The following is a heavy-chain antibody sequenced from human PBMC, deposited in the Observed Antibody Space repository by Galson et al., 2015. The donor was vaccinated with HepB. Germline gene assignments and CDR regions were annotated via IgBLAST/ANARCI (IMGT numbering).Heavy chain of an antibody. D-gene: IGHD3-16*01. CDR3: TYQLSLLGGLDR. CDR1: GLNINNYG. Sequence: SLRLSCAVSGLNINNYGMHWVRQAPGKGLEWVAVVWYDGNGENYAVSVKGRFTISRDNSKKTLFLHMDSLRADDTAMYYCTYQLSLLGGLDRWGQDILVTVSS. J-gene: IGHJ1*01. CDR2: VWYDGNGE. V-gene: IGHV3-33*04.